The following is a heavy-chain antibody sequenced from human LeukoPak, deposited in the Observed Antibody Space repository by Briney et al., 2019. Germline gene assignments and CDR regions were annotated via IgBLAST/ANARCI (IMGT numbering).Heavy chain of an antibody. D-gene: IGHD5-12*01. Sequence: PGGSLRLSCAASGFTFSSYAMHWVRQAPGKELENVSAISSNGGSTYYANSVKGRFTISRDNSKNTLYLQMGSLRAEDMAVYYCARECRARYGGYGLWGQGTLVTVSS. CDR1: GFTFSSYA. V-gene: IGHV3-64*01. J-gene: IGHJ4*02. CDR2: ISSNGGST. CDR3: ARECRARYGGYGL.